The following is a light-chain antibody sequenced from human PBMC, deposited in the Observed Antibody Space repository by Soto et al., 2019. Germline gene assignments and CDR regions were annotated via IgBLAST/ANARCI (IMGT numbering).Light chain of an antibody. CDR1: QSSSSW. CDR3: QQYNSFIWT. J-gene: IGKJ1*01. CDR2: KAS. Sequence: DIQMTQSPSTLSASVGDRVTIICRASQSSSSWLAWYQQKPGKAPKLLISKASNLDSGVPSRFSGSGSGTDFNLTICRLQPEDFATYYCQQYNSFIWTFGRGTQVDIK. V-gene: IGKV1-5*03.